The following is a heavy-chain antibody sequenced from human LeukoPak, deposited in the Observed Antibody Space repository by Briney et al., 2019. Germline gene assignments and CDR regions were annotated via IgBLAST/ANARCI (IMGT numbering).Heavy chain of an antibody. CDR1: GFTFSSYE. CDR2: ISSSGSTI. Sequence: PGGSLRLSCAASGFTFSSYEMNWVRQAPGKGLEWVSYISSSGSTIYYADSVKGRFTISRDNAKNSLYLQMNSLRAEDTAVYYCARVAVAGTVAFQHWGQGTLVTVSS. CDR3: ARVAVAGTVAFQH. V-gene: IGHV3-48*03. D-gene: IGHD6-19*01. J-gene: IGHJ1*01.